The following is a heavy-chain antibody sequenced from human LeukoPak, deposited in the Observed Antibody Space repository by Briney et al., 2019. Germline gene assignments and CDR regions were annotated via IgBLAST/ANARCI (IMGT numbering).Heavy chain of an antibody. V-gene: IGHV4-59*01. Sequence: PSETLSLTCTVSGGSISSDYWSWIRQPPGKGLEWIGYFYYSGSTNYNPSLKSRVTISVDTSKNQFSLKLSSVTAADTAVYYCARVSFYCGSGSYYSSFDPWGQGTLFTVSS. CDR2: FYYSGST. CDR1: GGSISSDY. CDR3: ARVSFYCGSGSYYSSFDP. D-gene: IGHD3-10*01. J-gene: IGHJ5*02.